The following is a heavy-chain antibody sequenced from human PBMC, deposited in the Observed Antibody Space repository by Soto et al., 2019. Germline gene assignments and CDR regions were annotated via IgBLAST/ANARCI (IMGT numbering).Heavy chain of an antibody. CDR1: GYSFTRYW. CDR3: ARTSMQSRGYSYGHGGMDV. D-gene: IGHD5-18*01. CDR2: IDPSDSYT. Sequence: EVQLVQSGAEVKKPGESLRISCNGSGYSFTRYWISWVRQLPGKGLEWMGRIDPSDSYTNYSPSFQGNVTISADKSISTAYLEWSSLKASDTAMYYCARTSMQSRGYSYGHGGMDVWGQGTTVTVSS. V-gene: IGHV5-10-1*01. J-gene: IGHJ6*02.